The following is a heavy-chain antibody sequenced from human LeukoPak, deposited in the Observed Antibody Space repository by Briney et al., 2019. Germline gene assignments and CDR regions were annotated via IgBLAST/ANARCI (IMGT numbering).Heavy chain of an antibody. CDR2: INHSGST. Sequence: SETLSLTCAVYGGSFSVYYWSWIRQPPGKGLEWIGEINHSGSTNYNPSLKSRVTISVDTSKNQFSLKLSSVTAADTAVYYCARAYSSSWQVAWGQGTLVTVSS. V-gene: IGHV4-34*01. D-gene: IGHD6-13*01. J-gene: IGHJ5*02. CDR3: ARAYSSSWQVA. CDR1: GGSFSVYY.